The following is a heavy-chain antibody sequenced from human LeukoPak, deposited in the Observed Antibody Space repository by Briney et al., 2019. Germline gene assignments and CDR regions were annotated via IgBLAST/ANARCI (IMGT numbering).Heavy chain of an antibody. J-gene: IGHJ5*02. CDR3: VRHTWFGTRHWFDP. CDR1: VDSITTHY. Sequence: TSETLSLTCTFSVDSITTHYWSWIRQPPGKGLEWIGYVYYSGSTNYNPSLKSRVTMSIDTPKNQFSLELTSVTAADTAVYYCVRHTWFGTRHWFDPWGQGTLVTVSS. CDR2: VYYSGST. D-gene: IGHD3-10*01. V-gene: IGHV4-59*08.